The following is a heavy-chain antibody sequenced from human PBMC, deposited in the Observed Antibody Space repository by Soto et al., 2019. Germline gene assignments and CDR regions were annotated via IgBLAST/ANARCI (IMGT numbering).Heavy chain of an antibody. CDR1: GYTFTSYG. Sequence: QVQLVQSGAEVKKPGASVKVSCKASGYTFTSYGISWVRQAPGQGLEWMGWISAYNGNTNYAQKLQGRVTMTTDTSTSTAYMELRSLRSDDTAVYYCARALFTIFGVVKSPVIFYPWGQGTLVTVSS. CDR3: ARALFTIFGVVKSPVIFYP. CDR2: ISAYNGNT. J-gene: IGHJ5*02. V-gene: IGHV1-18*04. D-gene: IGHD3-3*01.